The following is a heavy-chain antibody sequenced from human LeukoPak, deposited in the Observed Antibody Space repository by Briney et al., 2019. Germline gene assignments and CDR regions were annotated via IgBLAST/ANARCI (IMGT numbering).Heavy chain of an antibody. CDR1: GFTFSSYA. CDR3: AKYFASGSYYKLPH. Sequence: GGSLRLSCAASGFTFSSYAMSWVRQAPGKGLEWVSTISGSGAYTHYADSMKGRFTISRDNSKNTLYLQMNSLRAEDTAVYYCAKYFASGSYYKLPHWGQGTLVTVSS. CDR2: ISGSGAYT. V-gene: IGHV3-23*01. J-gene: IGHJ1*01. D-gene: IGHD3-10*01.